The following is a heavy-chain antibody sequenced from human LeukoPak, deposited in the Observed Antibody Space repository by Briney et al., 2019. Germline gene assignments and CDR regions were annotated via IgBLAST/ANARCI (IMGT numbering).Heavy chain of an antibody. CDR3: ARRFAAASNWFDP. CDR1: GGSISSYY. Sequence: SETLSLTCTVSGGSISSYYWSWIRQPPGKGLEWIGYIYYSGSTNYNPSLKSRVTISVDTSKNQFSLKLSSVTAADTAVYYCARRFAAASNWFDPWGRGTLVTVSS. J-gene: IGHJ5*02. CDR2: IYYSGST. V-gene: IGHV4-59*01. D-gene: IGHD6-13*01.